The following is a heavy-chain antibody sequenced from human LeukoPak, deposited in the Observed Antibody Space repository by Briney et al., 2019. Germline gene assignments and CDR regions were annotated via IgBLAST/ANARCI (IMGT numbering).Heavy chain of an antibody. J-gene: IGHJ4*02. CDR2: IESKTDGGAT. D-gene: IGHD3-10*01. V-gene: IGHV3-15*04. CDR3: TTYGSGRKFDY. CDR1: GFSFSDAW. Sequence: GGSLRLSCAASGFSFSDAWMSWVRQIPGKGLEWVGRIESKTDGGATDYAAPVKGRFTISRDDSTNTLYLQMNSLKSEDTAVYYCTTYGSGRKFDYWGQGILVTVSS.